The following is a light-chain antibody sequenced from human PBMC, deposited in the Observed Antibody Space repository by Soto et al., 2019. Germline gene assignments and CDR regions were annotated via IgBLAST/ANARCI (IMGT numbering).Light chain of an antibody. CDR2: LNNDGSH. CDR1: CGHSSYA. J-gene: IGLJ2*01. CDR3: QTWGTGFQF. V-gene: IGLV4-69*01. Sequence: QSVLTQSPSASASLGASVKLTCTLSCGHSSYAIAWHQKQPGKGTRYLMDLNNDGSHTMGDGIPDRFSGSSSGADRFLIISSLQSEDEADYYCQTWGTGFQFFGGGTKLTVL.